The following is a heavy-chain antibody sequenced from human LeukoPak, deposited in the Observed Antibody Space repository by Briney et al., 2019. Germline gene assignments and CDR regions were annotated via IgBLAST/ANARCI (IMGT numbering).Heavy chain of an antibody. Sequence: GGSLRLSCAASGFTFSRYWMSWVRQAPGKGLEWVANIKQDGSEKYYVDSVKGRFTISRDNAKNSLYLQMNSLRAEDTAVYYCARDQGGVGYWGQGTLVTVSS. CDR3: ARDQGGVGY. J-gene: IGHJ4*02. V-gene: IGHV3-7*01. CDR1: GFTFSRYW. CDR2: IKQDGSEK. D-gene: IGHD3-16*01.